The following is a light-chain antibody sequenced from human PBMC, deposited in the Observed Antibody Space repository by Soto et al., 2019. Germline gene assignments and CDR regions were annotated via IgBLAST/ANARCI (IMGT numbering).Light chain of an antibody. V-gene: IGKV3-15*01. CDR1: QSVSSN. Sequence: EIVMMQSPATLSVSLGERATLSCRASQSVSSNLAWYQQKPGQAPRLLIYGASTRATGIPARFSGSGSGTEFTLTISSLQSEDFAVYYCQQYNNWPRWTFGQGTKVDIK. CDR3: QQYNNWPRWT. J-gene: IGKJ1*01. CDR2: GAS.